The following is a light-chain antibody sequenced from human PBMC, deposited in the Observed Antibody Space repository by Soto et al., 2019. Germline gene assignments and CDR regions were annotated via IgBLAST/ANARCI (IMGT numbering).Light chain of an antibody. V-gene: IGKV4-1*01. CDR2: WAS. Sequence: DIVMTQSPDSLAVSLGERATIHCESSQSVLYSSNNKNYLAWYQQKPGHPPKMLIYWASTRDSGVPDRFSGSGSGTDFTLTISNLQAEDVAVYYCQQYYSPDWTFGQGTKVEIK. CDR1: QSVLYSSNNKNY. CDR3: QQYYSPDWT. J-gene: IGKJ1*01.